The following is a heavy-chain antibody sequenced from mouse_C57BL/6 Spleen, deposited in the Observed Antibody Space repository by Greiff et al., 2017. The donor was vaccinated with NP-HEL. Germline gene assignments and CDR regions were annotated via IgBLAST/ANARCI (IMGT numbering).Heavy chain of an antibody. CDR1: GYTFTDYY. CDR2: INPYNGGT. CDR3: ARRFSNWYFDV. J-gene: IGHJ1*03. V-gene: IGHV1-19*01. D-gene: IGHD6-2*01. Sequence: EVQLQQSGPVLVKPGASVKMSCKASGYTFTDYYMNWVKQSHGKSLEWIGVINPYNGGTSYNQKFKGKATLTVDKSSSTAYMELNSLTSEDSAVYYCARRFSNWYFDVWGTGTTVTVSS.